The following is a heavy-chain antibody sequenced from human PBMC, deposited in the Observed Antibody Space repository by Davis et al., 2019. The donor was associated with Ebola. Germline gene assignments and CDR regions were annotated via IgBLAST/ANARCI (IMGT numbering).Heavy chain of an antibody. Sequence: GGSLRLSCAASEFSFRNYGMHWVRQAPGKALEWVSSISSDSDYIYYADSAKGRFTISRDNAKNSLFLQMDSLRAEDTAVYYCARDRPLDFFFGDYYGMDVWGQGTTVTVS. V-gene: IGHV3-21*01. J-gene: IGHJ6*02. CDR1: EFSFRNYG. D-gene: IGHD3-16*01. CDR2: ISSDSDYI. CDR3: ARDRPLDFFFGDYYGMDV.